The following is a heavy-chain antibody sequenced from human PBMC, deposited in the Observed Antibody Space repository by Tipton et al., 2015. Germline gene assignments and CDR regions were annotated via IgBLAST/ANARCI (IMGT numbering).Heavy chain of an antibody. CDR2: INPNNGIS. J-gene: IGHJ4*02. Sequence: QLVQSGAEVKEPGASVKVSCKASGYTLTRYGISWVRQAPGQGLEWMGWINPNNGISNYAQKFQGRVTMTTDTSTRTAYMELRSLRSDDTAVYYCARGPAAGHDYWGQGTLVTV. V-gene: IGHV1-18*01. D-gene: IGHD6-13*01. CDR1: GYTLTRYG. CDR3: ARGPAAGHDY.